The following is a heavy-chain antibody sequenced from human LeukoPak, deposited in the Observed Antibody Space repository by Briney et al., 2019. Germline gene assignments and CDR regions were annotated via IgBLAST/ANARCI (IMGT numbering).Heavy chain of an antibody. CDR1: GGSITSGNYY. D-gene: IGHD2/OR15-2a*01. V-gene: IGHV4-61*02. CDR2: INSRGST. CDR3: ARGFSTISCYDY. Sequence: PSETLSLPCTVSGGSITSGNYYWRWIRQPAGKGLEWIGRINSRGSTNYHPSLKSRVSISVDTSKNYFSLELSSVTAADTAVYYCARGFSTISCYDYWGQGTLVTVSS. J-gene: IGHJ4*02.